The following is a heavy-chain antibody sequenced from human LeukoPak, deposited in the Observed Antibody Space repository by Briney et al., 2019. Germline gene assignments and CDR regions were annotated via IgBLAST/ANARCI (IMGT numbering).Heavy chain of an antibody. CDR3: TTAPIGPERRAIDY. V-gene: IGHV3-15*01. CDR2: IKSKTDGGTT. J-gene: IGHJ4*02. Sequence: GGSLRLSCAASGFTFSNAWMSWVRQAPGKGLEWVGRIKSKTDGGTTDYAAPVKGRFTISRDDSKNTLYLQMNSLKTEDTAVYYCTTAPIGPERRAIDYWGQGTLVTVSS. CDR1: GFTFSNAW. D-gene: IGHD1-1*01.